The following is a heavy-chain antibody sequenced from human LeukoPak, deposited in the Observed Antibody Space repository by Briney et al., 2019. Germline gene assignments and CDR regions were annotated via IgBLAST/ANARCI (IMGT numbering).Heavy chain of an antibody. CDR2: INSRSNDI. CDR1: GFSFSDYS. Sequence: GGSLRLSCVASGFSFSDYSMNWVRQAPGKGLEWVSSINSRSNDIYYADSVKGRFTISRDNAKNSLYLQMNSLRAEDTAVYYCAREGRAYRYSSSWYPTPSWFDPWGQGTLVTVSS. V-gene: IGHV3-21*06. D-gene: IGHD6-13*01. CDR3: AREGRAYRYSSSWYPTPSWFDP. J-gene: IGHJ5*02.